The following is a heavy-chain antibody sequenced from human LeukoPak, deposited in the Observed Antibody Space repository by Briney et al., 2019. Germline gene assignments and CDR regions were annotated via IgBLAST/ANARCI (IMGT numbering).Heavy chain of an antibody. CDR3: AKEPAAIFDPYYYYMDV. D-gene: IGHD2-2*01. Sequence: PGGSLRLSCAASGFTFSSYAMRWVRQAPGKGLEWVAFISYDGNNKHYADSVKGRFTISRDNSKNTLYLQMNSLRAEDTAVYYCAKEPAAIFDPYYYYMDVWGKGTTVTISS. CDR2: ISYDGNNK. V-gene: IGHV3-30*02. J-gene: IGHJ6*03. CDR1: GFTFSSYA.